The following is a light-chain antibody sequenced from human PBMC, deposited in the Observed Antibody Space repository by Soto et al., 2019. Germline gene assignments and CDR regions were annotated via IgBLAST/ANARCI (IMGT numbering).Light chain of an antibody. CDR3: SLAYSGVRVQ. CDR1: TRPLTSTHY. V-gene: IGLV7-46*01. J-gene: IGLJ3*02. Sequence: QAVVTQEPSLTVSPGGTVTLTCASSTRPLTSTHYPYWFQQKPGQAPRTLIYDTGNKYSWTPARFSGSLLGGKAALTISGAQPEDEADYYCSLAYSGVRVQFGGGTKLTVL. CDR2: DTG.